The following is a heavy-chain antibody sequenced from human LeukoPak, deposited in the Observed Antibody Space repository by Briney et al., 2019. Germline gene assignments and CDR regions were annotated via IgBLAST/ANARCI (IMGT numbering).Heavy chain of an antibody. V-gene: IGHV4-59*12. CDR1: GGSISTYY. CDR2: IYYTGST. Sequence: SETLSLTCTVSGGSISTYYWSWIRQPPGKGLEYIAYIYYTGSTDYNPSLKSRVSISVDTSKNQFSLELNSVTAADTAVYYCARGRYCGGWYDYWGQGTLVTVSS. D-gene: IGHD6-19*01. J-gene: IGHJ4*02. CDR3: ARGRYCGGWYDY.